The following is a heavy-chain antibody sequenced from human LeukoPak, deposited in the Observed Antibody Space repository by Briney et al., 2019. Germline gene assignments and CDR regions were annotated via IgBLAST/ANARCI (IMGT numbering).Heavy chain of an antibody. CDR2: ISWNSGSI. J-gene: IGHJ6*02. D-gene: IGHD3-3*01. CDR1: GFTFDDYA. V-gene: IGHV3-9*01. Sequence: PGRSLRLSCAGSGFTFDDYAMHWVRQAPGKGLEWVSGISWNSGSIAYADSVKGRFTISRDNAKNSLYLQMNSLRAEDTALYYCAKTIFGSPYYYYGMDVWGQGTTVTVSS. CDR3: AKTIFGSPYYYYGMDV.